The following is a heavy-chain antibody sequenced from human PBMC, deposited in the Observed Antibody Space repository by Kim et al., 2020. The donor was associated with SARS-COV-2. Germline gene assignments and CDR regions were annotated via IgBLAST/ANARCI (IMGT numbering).Heavy chain of an antibody. CDR3: AKSGYSSSWYSSGFPYYYYYYGMDV. V-gene: IGHV3-23*01. D-gene: IGHD6-13*01. J-gene: IGHJ6*02. CDR2: ISGSGGST. Sequence: GGSLRLSCAASGFTFSSYAMSWVRQAPGKGLEWVSAISGSGGSTYYADSVKGRFTISRDNSKNTLYLQMNSLRAEDTAVYYCAKSGYSSSWYSSGFPYYYYYYGMDVWGQGTTVTVSS. CDR1: GFTFSSYA.